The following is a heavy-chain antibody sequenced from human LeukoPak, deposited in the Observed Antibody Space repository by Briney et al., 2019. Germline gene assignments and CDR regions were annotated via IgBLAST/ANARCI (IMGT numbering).Heavy chain of an antibody. CDR3: ARDPRWLTPDCTSTSCYENYFDP. D-gene: IGHD2-2*01. CDR2: IYHRGSA. J-gene: IGHJ5*02. V-gene: IGHV4-38-2*02. CDR1: GYSISSGYQ. Sequence: SETLSLTCGVSGYSISSGYQWAWIRPSPGKGREWIGIIYHRGSAHYNPSLKSRVTISVETSKTQFSLNMYSVTAADTAVCYCARDPRWLTPDCTSTSCYENYFDPWGQGTLVTVSS.